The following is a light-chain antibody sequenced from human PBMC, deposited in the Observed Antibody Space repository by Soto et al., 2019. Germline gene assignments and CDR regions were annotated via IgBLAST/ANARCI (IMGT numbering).Light chain of an antibody. J-gene: IGLJ2*01. CDR3: SSYAGRYTWV. CDR2: DVT. V-gene: IGLV2-11*01. CDR1: SSDVGYYDY. Sequence: QSVLTQPRSVSGSPGQSVTITCTGTSSDVGYYDYVSWCQQHPGKAPKLIIYDVTKRPSGVPDRFSGSKSGITASLTISGLQAEDEADYYCSSYAGRYTWVFGGGTKLTVL.